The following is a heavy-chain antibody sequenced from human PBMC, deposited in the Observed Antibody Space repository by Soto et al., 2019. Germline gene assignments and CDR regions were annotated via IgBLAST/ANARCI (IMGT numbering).Heavy chain of an antibody. CDR2: IGAYNGNT. CDR1: GYTFTNYG. D-gene: IGHD6-6*01. Sequence: QVQLLQSGAEVKKPGASVKVSCKASGYTFTNYGITWVRQAPGQGLEWMGGIGAYNGNTHYTQRLQGRVTMTTDTSTGTAYMELRGLRSYDTAVYYCARGRQLVRYFYYHMDVLGKGTTVTVSS. V-gene: IGHV1-18*01. J-gene: IGHJ6*03. CDR3: ARGRQLVRYFYYHMDV.